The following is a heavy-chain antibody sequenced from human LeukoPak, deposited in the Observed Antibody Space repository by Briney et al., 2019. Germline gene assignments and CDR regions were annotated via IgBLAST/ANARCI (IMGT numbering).Heavy chain of an antibody. D-gene: IGHD5-12*01. Sequence: GGSLRLSCTTSGFTFSDYALSWVRQAPGKGLEWVSLIRNKAFRETSEYAASVEGRFSISRDASKSIVYLQMHSLQTEDTAVYYCARAGIVAVIGYGMDVWGRGTTVTVSS. CDR2: IRNKAFRETS. J-gene: IGHJ6*02. CDR1: GFTFSDYA. CDR3: ARAGIVAVIGYGMDV. V-gene: IGHV3-49*04.